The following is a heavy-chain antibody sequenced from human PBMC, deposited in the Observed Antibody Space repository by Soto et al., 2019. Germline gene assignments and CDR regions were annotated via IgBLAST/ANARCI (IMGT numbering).Heavy chain of an antibody. CDR3: AKDGCSGDSCSRHLDY. CDR2: ISGRSGGT. J-gene: IGHJ4*01. V-gene: IGHV3-23*01. Sequence: EVQLLESGGGLVQPGGSLRLSCAASGLICSNYAMRWVRQAPGKGLEWVSAISGRSGGTHYADSVKGRFTISRDNSKNTLYLPLNSLRAEDTAVYYCAKDGCSGDSCSRHLDYWGHGTLVTVSS. CDR1: GLICSNYA. D-gene: IGHD2-15*01.